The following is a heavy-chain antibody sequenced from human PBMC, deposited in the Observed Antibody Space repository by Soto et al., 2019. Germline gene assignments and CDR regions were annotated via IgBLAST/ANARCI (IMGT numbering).Heavy chain of an antibody. CDR2: ISYDGSNK. J-gene: IGHJ4*02. CDR3: AREYYYDSSGYYRANYFDY. Sequence: QVQLVESGGGVVQPGRSLRLSCAASGFTFSSYAMHWVRQAPGKGLEWVAVISYDGSNKYYADSVKGRFTISRDNSKNTLYLQMNSLRAEDTAVYYCAREYYYDSSGYYRANYFDYWGQGTLVTVSS. V-gene: IGHV3-30-3*01. D-gene: IGHD3-22*01. CDR1: GFTFSSYA.